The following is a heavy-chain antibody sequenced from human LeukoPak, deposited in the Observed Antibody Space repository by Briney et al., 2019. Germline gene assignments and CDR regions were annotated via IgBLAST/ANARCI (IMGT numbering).Heavy chain of an antibody. Sequence: SETLSLTCAVYGGSFSGYYWSWIRQPPGKGLEWIGEINHSGSTNYNPSLKSRVTISVDTSKNQFSLKLSSVTAADTAVYYCARGGGSGWYGAFDIWGQGTMVTVSS. CDR1: GGSFSGYY. CDR2: INHSGST. D-gene: IGHD6-19*01. J-gene: IGHJ3*02. V-gene: IGHV4-34*01. CDR3: ARGGGSGWYGAFDI.